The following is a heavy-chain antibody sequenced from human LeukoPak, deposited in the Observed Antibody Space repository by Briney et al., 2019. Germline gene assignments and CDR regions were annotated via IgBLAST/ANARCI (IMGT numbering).Heavy chain of an antibody. J-gene: IGHJ3*02. D-gene: IGHD6-13*01. CDR2: IYPGDSXT. Sequence: GESLKISCKGSGYSFXXXWIGWVRQMPGKXXXXXXIIYPGDSXTXXXXXXXXXVTISADRSISTAYLXWSSLEASDTAMYYCARPYSTSWYGGFDIWGQGTMVTVSS. CDR1: GYSFXXXW. CDR3: ARPYSTSWYGGFDI. V-gene: IGHV5-51*01.